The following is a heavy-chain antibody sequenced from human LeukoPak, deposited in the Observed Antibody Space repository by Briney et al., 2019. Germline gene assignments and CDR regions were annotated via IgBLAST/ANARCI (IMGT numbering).Heavy chain of an antibody. CDR3: AKKPISEFRDYHGEVDN. D-gene: IGHD2-21*01. V-gene: IGHV3-23*01. CDR1: GFSFSNFG. J-gene: IGHJ4*02. Sequence: PGGSLRLSCAASGFSFSNFGMSWVRQAPGKGLEWVSVISGSGSGTYYGDSVKGRFTISRDNSRNMVYLQMNSLRADDTAIYYCAKKPISEFRDYHGEVDNWGQGTLVTVSS. CDR2: ISGSGSGT.